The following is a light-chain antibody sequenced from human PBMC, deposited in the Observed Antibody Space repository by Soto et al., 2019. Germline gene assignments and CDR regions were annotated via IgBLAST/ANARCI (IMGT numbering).Light chain of an antibody. Sequence: DIQLTQSPPFLSASVGDRVTITCRASQGISSLLAWYQQKPGKAPKLLIYAASTLQSGVPSRFSGSGSGTEFTLTISSLQPEDFATYYCQQLNDYPITFGQGTRLEIK. J-gene: IGKJ5*01. V-gene: IGKV1-9*01. CDR2: AAS. CDR3: QQLNDYPIT. CDR1: QGISSL.